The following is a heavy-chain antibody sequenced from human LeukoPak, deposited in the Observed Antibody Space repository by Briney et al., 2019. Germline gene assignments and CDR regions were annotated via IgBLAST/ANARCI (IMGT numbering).Heavy chain of an antibody. CDR2: ITVGDGNT. D-gene: IGHD1-26*01. CDR3: ARSQNGGYNY. Sequence: GASVKVSCTASGYSFTSHAIHWARQAPGQRLEWMGWITVGDGNTKYSEKFQGRVTITRDTSASTVYMELSSLRSEDTAVYYCARSQNGGYNYWGQRTLVTVSS. V-gene: IGHV1-3*01. J-gene: IGHJ4*02. CDR1: GYSFTSHA.